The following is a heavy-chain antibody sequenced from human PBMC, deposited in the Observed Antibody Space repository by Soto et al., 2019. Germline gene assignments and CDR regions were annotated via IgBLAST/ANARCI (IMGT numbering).Heavy chain of an antibody. CDR3: ARYRDPVGCGYFDC. J-gene: IGHJ4*02. CDR2: IYSGGST. CDR1: GFTVSSNY. D-gene: IGHD4-17*01. Sequence: EVQLVEAGGGLVQPGGSLRLSCAASGFTVSSNYMSWVRPAPGKGLEWVSVIYSGGSTYYADSVKGRFTISRDNSKNTLYLQMNSLRAEDTAVYYCARYRDPVGCGYFDCWGQGTLGTVSS. V-gene: IGHV3-66*01.